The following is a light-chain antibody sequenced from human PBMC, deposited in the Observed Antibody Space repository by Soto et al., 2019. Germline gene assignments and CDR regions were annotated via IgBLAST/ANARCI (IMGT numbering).Light chain of an antibody. CDR2: AAS. CDR3: QQSYSTPLT. CDR1: QSISSY. J-gene: IGKJ4*01. V-gene: IGKV1-39*01. Sequence: DIQMTQSPSSLSASVGDRVTITCRASQSISSYLNWYQQKPGKAPKLLIYAASSLQSGVPSRFSGSGSGTDFTRTISSLQPEDFATYYCQQSYSTPLTFGGGTKVEI.